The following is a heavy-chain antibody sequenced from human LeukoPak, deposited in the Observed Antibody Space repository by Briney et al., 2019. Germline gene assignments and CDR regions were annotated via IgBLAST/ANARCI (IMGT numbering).Heavy chain of an antibody. CDR2: TSGDGGAT. CDR3: AKDRPNYYGSNGHYYRRDGDY. V-gene: IGHV3-23*01. D-gene: IGHD3-22*01. Sequence: GGSLRLSCAASGFTFSSYAMSWVRQSTGKGLEWVSSTSGDGGATCYSNSVKGRLTISRDNSRNTLYLQMNSLRAEDTAVYYCAKDRPNYYGSNGHYYRRDGDYWGQGTLVTVSS. J-gene: IGHJ4*02. CDR1: GFTFSSYA.